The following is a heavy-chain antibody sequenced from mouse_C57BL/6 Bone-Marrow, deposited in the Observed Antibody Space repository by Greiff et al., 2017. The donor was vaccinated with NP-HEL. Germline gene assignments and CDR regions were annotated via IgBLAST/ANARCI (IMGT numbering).Heavy chain of an antibody. CDR2: INPYNGGT. CDR3: ARLLHYWYFDV. D-gene: IGHD2-10*01. V-gene: IGHV1-19*01. CDR1: GYTFTDYY. J-gene: IGHJ1*03. Sequence: EVKLLESGPVLVKPGASVKMSCKASGYTFTDYYMNWVKQSHGKSLEWIGVINPYNGGTSYNQKFKGKATLTVDKSSSTAYMELNSLTSEDSAVYYCARLLHYWYFDVWGTGTTVTVSS.